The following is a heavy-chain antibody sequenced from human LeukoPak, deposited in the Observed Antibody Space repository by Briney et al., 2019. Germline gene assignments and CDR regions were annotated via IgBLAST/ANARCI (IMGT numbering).Heavy chain of an antibody. J-gene: IGHJ3*02. Sequence: SETLSLTCAVYGGSFSSYHWSWIRQPPGKGLEWIGEINHSGSTNYNPSLKSRVTISVDTSKNQFSLKLSSVTAADTAVYYCARGQDLAKSFDIWGQGTMVTVSS. D-gene: IGHD2-15*01. CDR3: ARGQDLAKSFDI. V-gene: IGHV4-34*01. CDR2: INHSGST. CDR1: GGSFSSYH.